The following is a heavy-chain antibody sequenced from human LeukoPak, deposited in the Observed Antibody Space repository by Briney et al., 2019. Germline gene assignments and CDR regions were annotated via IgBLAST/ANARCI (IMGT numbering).Heavy chain of an antibody. J-gene: IGHJ4*02. CDR1: GFTFSSYG. V-gene: IGHV3-30*02. Sequence: GGSLRLSCAASGFTFSSYGMHWVRQAPGKGLEWVAFIRYDGSNKYYADSVKGRFTISRDNSKNTLYLQMNSLRAEDTAVYYCAKETLRYGGLPFDYWGQGTLVTVSS. D-gene: IGHD3-10*01. CDR3: AKETLRYGGLPFDY. CDR2: IRYDGSNK.